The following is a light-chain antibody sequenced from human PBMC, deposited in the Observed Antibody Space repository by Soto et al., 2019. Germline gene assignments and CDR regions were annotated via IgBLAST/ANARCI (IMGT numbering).Light chain of an antibody. J-gene: IGKJ4*01. Sequence: DIQMTQSPSSLSASVGDTVTISCQASQDIRNYLNWYQQKPGQAPKLLIYVASNLKTGVPSRFSGSGSGTDFTFTISSLQPEDIATYYCQQYDNFPLTFGGGTKVEIK. CDR2: VAS. V-gene: IGKV1-33*01. CDR3: QQYDNFPLT. CDR1: QDIRNY.